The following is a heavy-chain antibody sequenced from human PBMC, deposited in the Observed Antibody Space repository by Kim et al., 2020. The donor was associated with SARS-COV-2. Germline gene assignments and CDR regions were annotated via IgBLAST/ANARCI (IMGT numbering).Heavy chain of an antibody. D-gene: IGHD2-21*02. J-gene: IGHJ4*02. Sequence: TTYSAASVKGRFTISRDNSRNTLYLKMNNLGADDTAVYYCAKMMTSYFDYWGQGALVTVSS. CDR3: AKMMTSYFDY. V-gene: IGHV3-23*01. CDR2: TT.